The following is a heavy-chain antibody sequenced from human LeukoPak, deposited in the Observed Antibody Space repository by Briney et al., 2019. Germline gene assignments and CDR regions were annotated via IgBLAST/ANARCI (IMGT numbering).Heavy chain of an antibody. J-gene: IGHJ4*02. CDR1: GFTFSNAW. Sequence: GGSLRLSCAASGFTFSNAWMSWVRQAPGKGLEWVGRIKSKTDGGTTDYAAPVKGRFTISRDDSKNTLYLQMNSLKTEDTAVCYCTTPWGDYVNGRNDYWGQGTLVTVSS. CDR2: IKSKTDGGTT. CDR3: TTPWGDYVNGRNDY. V-gene: IGHV3-15*01. D-gene: IGHD4-17*01.